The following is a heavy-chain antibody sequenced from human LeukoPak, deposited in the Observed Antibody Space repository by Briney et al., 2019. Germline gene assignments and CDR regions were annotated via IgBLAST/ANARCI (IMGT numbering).Heavy chain of an antibody. D-gene: IGHD1-7*01. V-gene: IGHV1-69*13. CDR2: IIPIFGTA. CDR1: GGTFSSYA. CDR3: AREFPPTELELRGISYYMDV. J-gene: IGHJ6*03. Sequence: ASVKVSCKASGGTFSSYAISWVRQAPGQGLEWMGGIIPIFGTANYAQKFQRRVTITADESTSTAYMELSSLRSEDTAVYYCAREFPPTELELRGISYYMDVWGKGTTVTVSS.